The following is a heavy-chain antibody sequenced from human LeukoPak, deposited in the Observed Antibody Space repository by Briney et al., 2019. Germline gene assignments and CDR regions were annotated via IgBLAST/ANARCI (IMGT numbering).Heavy chain of an antibody. D-gene: IGHD3-3*01. Sequence: SETLSLTCAVSIDSTNGNYWSWVRQSPGKGLEWIGEVHRSGSTNYKPSLKRRTTISIARSKDQISLDLTSVTAADTAVYYCARARLSDFWSGNGGGKWIDPWGQGTLVTVSS. J-gene: IGHJ5*02. CDR2: VHRSGST. CDR1: IDSTNGNY. V-gene: IGHV4-4*02. CDR3: ARARLSDFWSGNGGGKWIDP.